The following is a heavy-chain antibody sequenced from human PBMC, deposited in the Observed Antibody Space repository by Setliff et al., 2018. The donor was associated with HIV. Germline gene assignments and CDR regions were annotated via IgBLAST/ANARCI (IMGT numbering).Heavy chain of an antibody. CDR3: AKDRLVATIFFDY. J-gene: IGHJ4*02. V-gene: IGHV3-30*02. CDR1: GFSLTRYG. CDR2: IKQDGSEE. Sequence: PGGSLRLSCAASGFSLTRYGMHWVRQAPGKGLEWVAKIKQDGSEEYYVDSVKGRFTISRDNSKNTLYLQMNSLRAEATAVYYCAKDRLVATIFFDYWGQGTLVTVSS. D-gene: IGHD5-12*01.